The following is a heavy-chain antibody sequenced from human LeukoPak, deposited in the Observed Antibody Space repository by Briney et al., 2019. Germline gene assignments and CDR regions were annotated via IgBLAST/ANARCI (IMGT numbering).Heavy chain of an antibody. V-gene: IGHV4-34*01. CDR3: ARGPPRDIVVVPAAIPASGMDV. CDR2: INHSGST. Sequence: PSETLSLTCAVYGGSLSGYYWSWIRQPPGKGLEWIGEINHSGSTNYNPSLKSRVTISVDTSKNQFSLKLSSVTAAATAVYYCARGPPRDIVVVPAAIPASGMDVWGQGTTVTVSS. D-gene: IGHD2-2*01. J-gene: IGHJ6*02. CDR1: GGSLSGYY.